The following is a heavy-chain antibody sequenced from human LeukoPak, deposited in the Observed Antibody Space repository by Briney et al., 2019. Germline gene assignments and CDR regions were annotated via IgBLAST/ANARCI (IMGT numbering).Heavy chain of an antibody. V-gene: IGHV4-61*01. D-gene: IGHD5-18*01. CDR1: GGSISSSSYY. J-gene: IGHJ6*03. CDR2: IYYSGST. CDR3: ARLYGYSYGIYYYYYMDV. Sequence: SETLSLTCTVSGGSISSSSYYWSWIRQPPGKGLEWIGYIYYSGSTNYNPSLKSRVTISVDTSKNQFSLKLSSVTAADTAVYYCARLYGYSYGIYYYYYMDVWGKGTTVTISS.